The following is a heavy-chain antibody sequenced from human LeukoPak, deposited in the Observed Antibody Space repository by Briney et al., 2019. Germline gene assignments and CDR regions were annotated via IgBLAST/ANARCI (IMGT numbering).Heavy chain of an antibody. Sequence: SETLSLTCTVPGGSISSHYWSWIRQPPGKGLEWIGYIYYSGTSDYNPSLKSRVTMSVDTSKNQFSLKLSSVTAADTAVYYCARVRSGTYGPFDYWGQGTLVTVSS. D-gene: IGHD1-26*01. CDR1: GGSISSHY. CDR2: IYYSGTS. CDR3: ARVRSGTYGPFDY. V-gene: IGHV4-59*11. J-gene: IGHJ4*02.